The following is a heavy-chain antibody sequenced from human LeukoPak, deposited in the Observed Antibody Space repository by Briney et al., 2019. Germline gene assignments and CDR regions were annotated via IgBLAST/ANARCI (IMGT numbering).Heavy chain of an antibody. CDR3: ASKTLIVATSDAFDI. Sequence: GGSLRLSCAASGFTFSSYAMSWVRQAPGKGLEWVSYISSSSSTIYYADSVKGRFTISRDNAKNSLYLQMNSLRAEDTAVYYCASKTLIVATSDAFDIWGQGTMVTVSS. J-gene: IGHJ3*02. D-gene: IGHD2-15*01. CDR1: GFTFSSYA. CDR2: ISSSSSTI. V-gene: IGHV3-48*01.